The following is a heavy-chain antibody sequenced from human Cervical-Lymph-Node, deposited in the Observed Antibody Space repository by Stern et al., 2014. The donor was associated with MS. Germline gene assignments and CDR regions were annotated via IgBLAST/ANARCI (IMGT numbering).Heavy chain of an antibody. CDR3: ARARGSVTMRVLDY. D-gene: IGHD4-17*01. V-gene: IGHV4-31*03. Sequence: QAQLQESGPGLVKPSQTLSLTCSVSGGSISSSGYYWRWVRQHPGKGLEWIGIIYYSGSSYYKSSLKSRVSISSDTSKNQFSLNLNSVTAADTAIYYCARARGSVTMRVLDYWGQGILVTVSS. CDR1: GGSISSSGYY. CDR2: IYYSGSS. J-gene: IGHJ4*02.